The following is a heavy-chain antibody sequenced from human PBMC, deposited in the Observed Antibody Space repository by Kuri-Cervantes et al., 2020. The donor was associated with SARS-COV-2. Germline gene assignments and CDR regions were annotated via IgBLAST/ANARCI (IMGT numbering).Heavy chain of an antibody. CDR1: GDSVSSNSAA. V-gene: IGHV6-1*01. CDR3: ASRPYSSGWYEGIDY. J-gene: IGHJ4*02. Sequence: LRLSCAISGDSVSSNSAAWNWIRQSPSRGLEWLGRTYYRSKWYNDYAVSVKSRITINPDTSKNQFSQQLNSVTPEDTAVYYCASRPYSSGWYEGIDYWGQGTLVTVSS. CDR2: TYYRSKWYN. D-gene: IGHD6-19*01.